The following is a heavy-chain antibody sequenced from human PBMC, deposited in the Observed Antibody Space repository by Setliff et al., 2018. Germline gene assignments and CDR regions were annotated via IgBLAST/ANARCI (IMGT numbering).Heavy chain of an antibody. CDR2: ISNRGST. J-gene: IGHJ4*02. Sequence: SETLSLTCTVSGDYISSQYWSWIRQLPGKGLEWIGYISNRGSTDYNPSLKSRVTISEDTSRSQFSLKLTSVTTADTAVYYCALSDHYPFYYDYWGLGTLVTVS. D-gene: IGHD3-3*01. CDR1: GDYISSQY. V-gene: IGHV4-59*11. CDR3: ALSDHYPFYYDY.